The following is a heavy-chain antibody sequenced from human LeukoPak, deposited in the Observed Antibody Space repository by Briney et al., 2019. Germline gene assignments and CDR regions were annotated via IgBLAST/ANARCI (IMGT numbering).Heavy chain of an antibody. V-gene: IGHV1-8*03. Sequence: GASVKISCKASGYTFTSYDINWVRQATGQGLEWMGWMNPNSGNTGYAQKFQGRVTITRNTSISTAYMELSSLRSEDTAVYYCARGVSRWLQFKAYNWFDPWGQGTLVIVSS. D-gene: IGHD5-24*01. CDR3: ARGVSRWLQFKAYNWFDP. J-gene: IGHJ5*02. CDR1: GYTFTSYD. CDR2: MNPNSGNT.